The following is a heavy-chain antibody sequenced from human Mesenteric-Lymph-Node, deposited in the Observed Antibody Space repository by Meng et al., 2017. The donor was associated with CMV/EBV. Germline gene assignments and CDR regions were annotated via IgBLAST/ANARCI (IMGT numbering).Heavy chain of an antibody. CDR2: INWNGGST. D-gene: IGHD3-22*01. CDR3: AGGYYDSSGYYDY. CDR1: GFTFDDYG. J-gene: IGHJ4*02. Sequence: GESLKISCAASGFTFDDYGMSWVRQAPGKGLECVSGINWNGGSTGYADSVKGRFTISRDNAKNSLYLQMNSLRAEDTALYYCAGGYYDSSGYYDYWGQGTLVTVSS. V-gene: IGHV3-20*04.